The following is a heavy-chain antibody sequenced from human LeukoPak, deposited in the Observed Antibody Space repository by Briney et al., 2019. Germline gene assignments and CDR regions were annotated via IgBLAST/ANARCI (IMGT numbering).Heavy chain of an antibody. J-gene: IGHJ6*02. CDR1: GGSISSGGYY. V-gene: IGHV4-31*03. Sequence: PSETLSLTCTVSGGSISSGGYYWSWIRQHPGKGLEWIGYIYYSGSTYYNPSLKSRVTISVDTSKNQFSLKLSSVTAADTAVYYCARVPVARRDYYYGMDVWGQGTTVTVSS. CDR2: IYYSGST. CDR3: ARVPVARRDYYYGMDV.